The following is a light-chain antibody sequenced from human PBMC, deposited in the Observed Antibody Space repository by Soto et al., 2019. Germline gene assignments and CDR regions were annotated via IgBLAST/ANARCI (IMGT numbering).Light chain of an antibody. V-gene: IGLV1-44*01. CDR1: NSNIGSHT. Sequence: QPVLTQPASASGTPGQRLTISCSGSNSNIGSHTVNWYQHVAGTAPKLLIYSDDERPSGVADRFSGSKSGTSASLAISGLLAEDEAEYYCATWDDTVSGYVFGTGTKLTVL. J-gene: IGLJ1*01. CDR3: ATWDDTVSGYV. CDR2: SDD.